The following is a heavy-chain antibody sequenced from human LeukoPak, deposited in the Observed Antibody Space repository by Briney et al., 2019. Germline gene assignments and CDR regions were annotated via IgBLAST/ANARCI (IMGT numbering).Heavy chain of an antibody. J-gene: IGHJ4*02. CDR1: GYTLTELS. CDR3: ATDRYYDSSGPGEFDY. V-gene: IGHV1-24*01. CDR2: FEPEDGET. D-gene: IGHD3-22*01. Sequence: ASVKVSCKVSGYTLTELSMHWVRQAPGKGLEWMGGFEPEDGETIYAQKFQGRVTMTEDTSTDTAYMELSSLRSEDTAVYYCATDRYYDSSGPGEFDYWGQGTLVTVSS.